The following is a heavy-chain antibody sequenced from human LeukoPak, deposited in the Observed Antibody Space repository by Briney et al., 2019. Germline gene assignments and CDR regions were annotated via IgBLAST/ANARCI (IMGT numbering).Heavy chain of an antibody. CDR3: ARDQLGIGGYSYGTIGYFDY. V-gene: IGHV1-46*01. CDR1: GYTFTSYY. Sequence: ASVKVSCKASGYTFTSYYMHWVRQAPGQGLEWMGIINPSGGSTSYAQKFQGRVTMTRDTSTSTVYMELGSLRSEDTAVYYCARDQLGIGGYSYGTIGYFDYWGQGTLVTVSS. D-gene: IGHD5-18*01. CDR2: INPSGGST. J-gene: IGHJ4*02.